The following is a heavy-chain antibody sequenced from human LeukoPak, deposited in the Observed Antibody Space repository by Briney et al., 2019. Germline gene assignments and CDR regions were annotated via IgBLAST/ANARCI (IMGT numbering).Heavy chain of an antibody. CDR1: GGSVSDYY. D-gene: IGHD6-13*01. V-gene: IGHV4-59*02. Sequence: SETLSLTCTISGGSVSDYYWSWIRQSPGKGLEWIGYIYHTGSTSYSPSLKSRVTISADTSQNQFSLKLSSVTAADTAVYYCARISSSNWYNERGAFDVWGQGTMVTVSS. CDR3: ARISSSNWYNERGAFDV. J-gene: IGHJ3*01. CDR2: IYHTGST.